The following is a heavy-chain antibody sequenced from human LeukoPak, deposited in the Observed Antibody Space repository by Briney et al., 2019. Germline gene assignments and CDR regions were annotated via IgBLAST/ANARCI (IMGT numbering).Heavy chain of an antibody. J-gene: IGHJ4*02. CDR2: ISWNSGSI. Sequence: HAGGSLRLSCAASGFTFDDYAMHWVRQAPGKGLEWVSGISWNSGSIGYADSVKGRFTISRDNAKNSLYLQMNSLRAEDTAVYYCARDKDYYGSGSPIDYWGQGTLVTVSS. CDR3: ARDKDYYGSGSPIDY. V-gene: IGHV3-9*01. D-gene: IGHD3-10*01. CDR1: GFTFDDYA.